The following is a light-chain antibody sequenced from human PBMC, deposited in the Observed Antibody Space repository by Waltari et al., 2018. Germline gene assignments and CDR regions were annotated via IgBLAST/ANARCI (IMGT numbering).Light chain of an antibody. J-gene: IGLJ2*01. CDR3: SSYAGIKNYVL. V-gene: IGLV2-8*01. CDR1: SSAIGSYNS. Sequence: QSALTQPPSASGSPGQSVIISCTGTSSAIGSYNSVSWYQQHPGRAPKLIIHGVTHRPSGVPERFSASKSGNTASLTVSGLQAEDEAKYYCSSYAGIKNYVLFGGGTQLTVL. CDR2: GVT.